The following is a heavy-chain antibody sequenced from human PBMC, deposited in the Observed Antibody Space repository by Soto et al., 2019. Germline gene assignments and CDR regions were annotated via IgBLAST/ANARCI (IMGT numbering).Heavy chain of an antibody. Sequence: SVKVSCKASGGTFSSYAISWVRQAPGQGLEWMGGIIPIFGTANYAQKFQGRVTITADKSTSTAYMELSSLRSEDTAVYYCARINYDSSRGADYWGQGTLVTVSS. J-gene: IGHJ4*02. CDR2: IIPIFGTA. D-gene: IGHD3-22*01. CDR3: ARINYDSSRGADY. CDR1: GGTFSSYA. V-gene: IGHV1-69*06.